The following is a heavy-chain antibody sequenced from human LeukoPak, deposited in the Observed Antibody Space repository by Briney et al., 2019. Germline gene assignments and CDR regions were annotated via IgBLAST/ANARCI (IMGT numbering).Heavy chain of an antibody. D-gene: IGHD6-6*01. CDR2: INPTGGYT. CDR1: GYTFTSYD. Sequence: ASVKVFCKAYGYTGYTFTSYDMPWVRQAPGQGLEWMGIINPTGGYTTYAQKFQGRVTMTRDTSTSTVYMELSSLRSEDTAVYYCVRDRGSSSSNWFDPWGQGTLVTVSS. CDR3: VRDRGSSSSNWFDP. V-gene: IGHV1-46*03. J-gene: IGHJ5*02.